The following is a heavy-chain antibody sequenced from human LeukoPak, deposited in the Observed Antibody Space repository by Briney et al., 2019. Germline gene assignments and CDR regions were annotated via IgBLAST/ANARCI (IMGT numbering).Heavy chain of an antibody. CDR2: IYYRGST. CDR3: ARHYLSDGILSTFDP. Sequence: SETLSLTCTVSGGSISSSPYYWGWIRQPPGKGLEWIGTIYYRGSTYSNPSLNSRVTISLDTSKNQFSLRLRSVTAADTALYYCARHYLSDGILSTFDPWGQGTLVIVSS. D-gene: IGHD2-2*01. J-gene: IGHJ5*02. V-gene: IGHV4-39*01. CDR1: GGSISSSPYY.